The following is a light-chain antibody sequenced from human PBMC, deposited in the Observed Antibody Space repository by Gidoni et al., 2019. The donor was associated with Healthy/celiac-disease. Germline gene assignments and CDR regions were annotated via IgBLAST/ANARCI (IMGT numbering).Light chain of an antibody. V-gene: IGKV3-20*01. CDR1: QSVSSSY. Sequence: SVLTQSPGTRALSPGERASLSCRASQSVSSSYLAWYQQKPGQAPRLLIYGASSRATGIPDRFSGSGSGTDFTLTISRLEPEDFAVYYCQQYGSSPYTFGQGTKLEIK. CDR3: QQYGSSPYT. CDR2: GAS. J-gene: IGKJ2*01.